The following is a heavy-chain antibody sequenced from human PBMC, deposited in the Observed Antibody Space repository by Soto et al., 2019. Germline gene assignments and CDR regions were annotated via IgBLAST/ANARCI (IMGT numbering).Heavy chain of an antibody. Sequence: QVQLQESGPGLVKPSQTLSLTCTVSGGSISSGGYYWSWIRQHPGKGLEWIGYLYYSGRTYYNPSLKSRVTISVDTSKNQFALKLSSMTGADTAVYYCARLDCSSTSGYVVYWGEGPLVTVSS. CDR3: ARLDCSSTSGYVVY. CDR2: LYYSGRT. J-gene: IGHJ4*02. CDR1: GGSISSGGYY. D-gene: IGHD2-2*01. V-gene: IGHV4-31*03.